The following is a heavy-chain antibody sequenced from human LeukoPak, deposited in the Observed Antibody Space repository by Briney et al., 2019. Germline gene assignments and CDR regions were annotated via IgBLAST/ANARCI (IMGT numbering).Heavy chain of an antibody. CDR1: GGSISSYY. CDR3: ARQGGGFWYFDL. CDR2: IYYSGST. V-gene: IGHV4-59*08. J-gene: IGHJ2*01. D-gene: IGHD6-25*01. Sequence: TSETLSLTCTVSGGSISSYYWSWIRQPPGKGLEWIGYIYYSGSTNYNPSLKSRVTISVDTSKNQFSLKLSSVTAADTAVYYCARQGGGFWYFDLWGRGTLVTVSP.